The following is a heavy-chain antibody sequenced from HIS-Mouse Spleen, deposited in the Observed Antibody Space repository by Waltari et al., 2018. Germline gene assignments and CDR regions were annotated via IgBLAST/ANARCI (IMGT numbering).Heavy chain of an antibody. D-gene: IGHD1-1*01. Sequence: QLQLQESGPGLVKPSETLSLTCTVSGGSISSSSYSWGLIRQPPGKGLECIGSIYYSVSTYYNPSLKSRVTISVDTSKNQFSLKLSSVTAADTAVYYCARDRAGTTYNWFDPWGQGTLVTVSS. V-gene: IGHV4-39*07. CDR2: IYYSVST. CDR1: GGSISSSSYS. CDR3: ARDRAGTTYNWFDP. J-gene: IGHJ5*02.